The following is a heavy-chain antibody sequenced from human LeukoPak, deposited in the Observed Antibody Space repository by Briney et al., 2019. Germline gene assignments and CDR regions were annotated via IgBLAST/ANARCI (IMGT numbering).Heavy chain of an antibody. V-gene: IGHV3-30*18. J-gene: IGHJ4*02. Sequence: GGSLRLSCAASGFTFSSYAMSWVRQAPGKGLEWVAVISYDGSNKYSADSVKGRFTISRDNSKNTLYLQMNSLRAEDTAVYYCAKQRGYYGSGSAFDYWGQGTLVTVSS. CDR1: GFTFSSYA. D-gene: IGHD3-10*01. CDR2: ISYDGSNK. CDR3: AKQRGYYGSGSAFDY.